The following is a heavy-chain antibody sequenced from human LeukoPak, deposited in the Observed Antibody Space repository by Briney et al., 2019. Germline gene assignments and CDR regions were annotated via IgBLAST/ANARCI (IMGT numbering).Heavy chain of an antibody. CDR3: ARPFGTYYYYMDV. Sequence: PSETLSLTCTVSGGSISSYYWSWIRQPPGKRLEWIGYIYYSGSTNYNPSLKSRVTISVDTSKNQFSLKLSSVTAADTAVYYCARPFGTYYYYMDVWGKGTTVTISS. CDR1: GGSISSYY. J-gene: IGHJ6*03. V-gene: IGHV4-59*01. CDR2: IYYSGST. D-gene: IGHD3-10*01.